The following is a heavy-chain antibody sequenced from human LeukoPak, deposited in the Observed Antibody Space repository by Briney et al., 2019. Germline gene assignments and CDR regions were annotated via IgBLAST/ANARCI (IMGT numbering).Heavy chain of an antibody. CDR1: GYTFTSYG. J-gene: IGHJ4*02. Sequence: ASVKVSCKAPGYTFTSYGVSWVRQAPGQGLEWMGWISAYAQKFQGRVTMTTDTSTSTAYMELRSLRSDDTAVYYCARRFNYYDSSGYYEGFYFDYWGQGTLVTVSS. V-gene: IGHV1-18*01. CDR3: ARRFNYYDSSGYYEGFYFDY. D-gene: IGHD3-22*01. CDR2: ISAY.